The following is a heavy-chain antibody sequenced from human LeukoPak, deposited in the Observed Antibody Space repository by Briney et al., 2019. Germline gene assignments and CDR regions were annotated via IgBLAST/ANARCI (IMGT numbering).Heavy chain of an antibody. D-gene: IGHD1-26*01. V-gene: IGHV4-61*01. J-gene: IGHJ4*02. Sequence: SETLSLTCTVSGGSVSSRSYYWSWIRQPPGKGLDWIGYIYYSGSTNYNPSLTSRVTMSVDTSKNQFSLKLSSVTATDTAVYYCARRRELRPFDYWGQGTLVTVSS. CDR3: ARRRELRPFDY. CDR2: IYYSGST. CDR1: GGSVSSRSYY.